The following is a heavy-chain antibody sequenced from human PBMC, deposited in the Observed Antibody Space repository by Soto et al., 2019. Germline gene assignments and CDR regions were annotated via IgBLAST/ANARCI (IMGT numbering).Heavy chain of an antibody. CDR2: TIPNCGTA. V-gene: IGHV1-69*01. CDR3: SRRWVHPNSSGYYMYFEQ. D-gene: IGHD3-22*01. CDR1: GGTFSSLA. Sequence: QVQLVQSGAEVKKPGSSVRVSGKASGGTFSSLAISWVRQAPGQGLEWMGGTIPNCGTADHAQQFQDRVKITADEKTTTAYTDLRGLTSEATAVYYCSRRWVHPNSSGYYMYFEQWCQGAQVIV. J-gene: IGHJ4*02.